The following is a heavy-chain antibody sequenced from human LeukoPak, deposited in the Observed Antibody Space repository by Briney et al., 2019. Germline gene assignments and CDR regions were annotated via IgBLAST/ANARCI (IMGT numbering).Heavy chain of an antibody. CDR2: ISGGSSYI. Sequence: GGSLRLSWAASGSTSTNLNTNCVRQAPGKGLEWVSSISGGSSYIYYADSVKGRFTISRDNARNSLHLQMNSLRAEDTAVYYYGRSEGTHYTSGAMRYWGQGTLVTVSS. D-gene: IGHD6-19*01. V-gene: IGHV3-21*01. CDR1: GSTSTNLN. CDR3: GRSEGTHYTSGAMRY. J-gene: IGHJ4*02.